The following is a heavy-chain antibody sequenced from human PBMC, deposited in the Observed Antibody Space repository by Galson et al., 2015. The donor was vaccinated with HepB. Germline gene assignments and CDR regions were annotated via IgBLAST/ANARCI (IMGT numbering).Heavy chain of an antibody. CDR3: ATRQGVSWHFNY. V-gene: IGHV4-34*01. Sequence: SETLSLTCAVYGESSRYYYWAWIRQPPGRGLQWIAEINLGGNSNYNPSLKSRVTISVDTSKNHFSLKMGSVTAADTAVYYCATRQGVSWHFNYWGQGTLVTVSS. D-gene: IGHD3-10*01. CDR1: GESSRYYY. J-gene: IGHJ4*02. CDR2: INLGGNS.